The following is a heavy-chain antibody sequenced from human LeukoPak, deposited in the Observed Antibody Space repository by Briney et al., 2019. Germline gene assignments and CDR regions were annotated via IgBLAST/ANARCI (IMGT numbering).Heavy chain of an antibody. J-gene: IGHJ3*02. V-gene: IGHV3-15*01. CDR3: TTWDGKYSFSAHWDDAFAI. Sequence: GGSLRLSCEASGLIFSNAWMTWVRQAPGKGLEWVGRIKDKSQGATRDYAAPVRDRFSISRDDSKNTVYLQINSLKIEDTAVYYCTTWDGKYSFSAHWDDAFAIWGQGTKVTVSS. CDR2: IKDKSQGATR. D-gene: IGHD5/OR15-5a*01. CDR1: GLIFSNAW.